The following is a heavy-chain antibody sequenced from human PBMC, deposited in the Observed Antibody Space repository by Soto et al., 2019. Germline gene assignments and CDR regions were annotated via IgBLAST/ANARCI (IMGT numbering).Heavy chain of an antibody. CDR1: GYTFTSYA. Sequence: ASVKVSCKASGYTFTSYAMHWVRQAPGQRLEWMGWINAGNGNTKYSQKFQGRVTITRDTSASTAYMELSSLRSEDTAVYYCARGSTLNYASSGSYHVFETWGQGSLV. CDR3: ARGSTLNYASSGSYHVFET. D-gene: IGHD3-22*01. CDR2: INAGNGNT. V-gene: IGHV1-3*01. J-gene: IGHJ3*02.